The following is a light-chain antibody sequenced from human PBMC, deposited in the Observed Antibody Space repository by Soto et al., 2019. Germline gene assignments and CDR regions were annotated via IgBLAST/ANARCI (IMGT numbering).Light chain of an antibody. CDR2: VAS. CDR1: QFVSSRN. Sequence: EIVLTQSPGTLSLSAGESATLLCRASQFVSSRNLAWYQQKPGQAPRLLIYVASSRATGIPDRCSGSGSGTAVSLTITPLEPEDFEVYFCQQYGSSPITFGQGTRLDIK. V-gene: IGKV3-20*01. J-gene: IGKJ5*01. CDR3: QQYGSSPIT.